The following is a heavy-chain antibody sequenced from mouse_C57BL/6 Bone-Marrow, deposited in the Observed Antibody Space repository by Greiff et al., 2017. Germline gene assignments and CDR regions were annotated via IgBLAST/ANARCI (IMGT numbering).Heavy chain of an antibody. CDR2: IDPENGDT. Sequence: VQLQQSGAELVRPGASVKLSCTASGFNIKDDYMHWVKQRPEQGLEWIGWIDPENGDTEYATKFQGKATITADTSSNTAYLQLSSLTSEDTAVYYCTSLFMTTVVVDYWGQSTPLTVSS. CDR1: GFNIKDDY. CDR3: TSLFMTTVVVDY. J-gene: IGHJ2*01. V-gene: IGHV14-4*01. D-gene: IGHD1-1*01.